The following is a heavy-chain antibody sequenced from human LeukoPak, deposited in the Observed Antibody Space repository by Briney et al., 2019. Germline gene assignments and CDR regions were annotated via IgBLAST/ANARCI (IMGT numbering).Heavy chain of an antibody. CDR2: ISAYNGNP. CDR1: GYTFTSCG. D-gene: IGHD3-3*01. CDR3: ANLGRWSVYDWGTNWFKP. V-gene: IGHV1-18*01. J-gene: IGHJ5*02. Sequence: GASVKVSCKASGYTFTSCGISWVRQAPGQGLEWMGWISAYNGNPNYAQKLQGRVTMTTDTSTSTAYMELRSLRSDHAAVYYCANLGRWSVYDWGTNWFKPWAQGTLVTVSS.